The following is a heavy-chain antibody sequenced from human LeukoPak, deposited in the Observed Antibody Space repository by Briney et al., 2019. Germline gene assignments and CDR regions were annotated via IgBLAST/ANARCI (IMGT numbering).Heavy chain of an antibody. Sequence: GGSLRLSCAASGFTFSSYEMNWVRQAPGKGLEWVSYISSSGSTIYYADSVKGRFTISRDNAKNSLYLQMNSLRAEDTALYYCAKSSGGSYYGWFDPWGQGTLVTVSS. CDR1: GFTFSSYE. CDR2: ISSSGSTI. CDR3: AKSSGGSYYGWFDP. D-gene: IGHD1-26*01. V-gene: IGHV3-48*03. J-gene: IGHJ5*02.